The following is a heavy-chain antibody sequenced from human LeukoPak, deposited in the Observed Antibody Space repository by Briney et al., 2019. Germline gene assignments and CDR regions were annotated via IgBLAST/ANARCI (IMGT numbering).Heavy chain of an antibody. CDR2: ISYDGSKK. Sequence: GGSLRLSCAASGFTFSSYGMHWVRQAPGKGRGWGAVISYDGSKKYYADSVRGRFTISRDNSKNTLYLQMNSLRAEDTAVYYCAKDIVVVTAGAPYYMDVWGKGTTVTVSS. J-gene: IGHJ6*03. V-gene: IGHV3-30*18. D-gene: IGHD2-21*02. CDR3: AKDIVVVTAGAPYYMDV. CDR1: GFTFSSYG.